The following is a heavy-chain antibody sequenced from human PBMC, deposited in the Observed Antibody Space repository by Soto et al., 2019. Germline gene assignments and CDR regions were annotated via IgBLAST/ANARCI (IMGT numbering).Heavy chain of an antibody. J-gene: IGHJ4*02. D-gene: IGHD3-3*01. CDR2: IYYSGST. CDR1: GGSVSSGSYY. V-gene: IGHV4-61*01. Sequence: SETLSLTCTVSGGSVSSGSYYWSWIRQPPGKGLEWIGYIYYSGSTNYNPSLKSRVTISVDTSKNQFSLKLSSVTAADTAVYYCARFSVGSGYDFWSGYYTGRVNYFDSWGQGTLVTVSS. CDR3: ARFSVGSGYDFWSGYYTGRVNYFDS.